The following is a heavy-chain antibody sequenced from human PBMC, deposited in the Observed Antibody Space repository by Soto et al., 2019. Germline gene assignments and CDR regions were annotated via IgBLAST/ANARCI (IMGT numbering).Heavy chain of an antibody. V-gene: IGHV4-34*01. CDR3: ARLRFLEWLRYYYYGMDV. CDR1: GGSFSGYY. CDR2: INHSGST. D-gene: IGHD3-3*01. Sequence: QVQLQQWGAGLLKPSETLSLTCAVYGGSFSGYYWSWIRQPPGKGLEWIGEINHSGSTNYNPSLKSRVTISVDTSKNQFSLKLSSMTAADTAVYYCARLRFLEWLRYYYYGMDVWGQGTTVTVSS. J-gene: IGHJ6*02.